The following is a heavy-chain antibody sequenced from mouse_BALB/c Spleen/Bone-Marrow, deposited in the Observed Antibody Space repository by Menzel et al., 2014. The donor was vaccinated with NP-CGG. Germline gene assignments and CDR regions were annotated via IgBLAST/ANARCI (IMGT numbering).Heavy chain of an antibody. CDR1: GYTFTNYW. CDR3: ARKGVAY. Sequence: QVQLQQSGAELAKPGALMKMSCKASGYTFTNYWVHWVKQRPGQGLEWIGYINPSTGYTEYNQKFKDKATLTADKSSSTAYMQLSSLTSEDSAVYYCARKGVAYWGRGTLVEVSA. V-gene: IGHV1-7*01. CDR2: INPSTGYT. J-gene: IGHJ3*01.